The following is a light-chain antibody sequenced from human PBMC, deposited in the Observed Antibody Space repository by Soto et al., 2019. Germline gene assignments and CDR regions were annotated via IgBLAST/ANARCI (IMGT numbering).Light chain of an antibody. V-gene: IGKV1-39*01. J-gene: IGKJ1*01. CDR2: AAS. Sequence: DIQMTQSPSSLSASVGDRVTITCRASQSISSYLNWYQQKPGKAPKLLIYAASSLQSGVPSRFSGSGSGTDFPLTISSLQPEDFATYYCQQSYSTPFAFGQGTKVEIK. CDR3: QQSYSTPFA. CDR1: QSISSY.